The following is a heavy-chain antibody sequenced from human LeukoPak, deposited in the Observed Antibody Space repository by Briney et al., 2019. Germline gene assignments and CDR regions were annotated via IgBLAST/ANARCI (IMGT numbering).Heavy chain of an antibody. CDR1: GGSISSSSYY. CDR2: IYYSGST. CDR3: ARLRNWVSDY. Sequence: SETLSLTCTVSGGSISSSSYYWGWIRQPPGKGLEWIGSIYYSGSTYYNPSLKSRVTISVDTSKNQFSLKLSSVTAADTAVYYCARLRNWVSDYWGQGTLVTVSS. V-gene: IGHV4-39*01. J-gene: IGHJ4*02. D-gene: IGHD7-27*01.